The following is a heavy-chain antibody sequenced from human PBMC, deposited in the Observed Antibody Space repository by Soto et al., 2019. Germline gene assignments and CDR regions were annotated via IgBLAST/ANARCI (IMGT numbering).Heavy chain of an antibody. D-gene: IGHD3-22*01. V-gene: IGHV4-38-2*02. J-gene: IGHJ4*02. CDR3: ARDLYYYDSSGYYYVAAHGVDY. CDR1: GYSISSGYY. Sequence: SETLSLTCAVSGYSISSGYYWGWIRQPPGKGLEWIGRIYHSGSTYYNPSLKSRVTISVDTSKNQFSLKLSSVTAADTAVYYCARDLYYYDSSGYYYVAAHGVDYWGQGTLVTVSS. CDR2: IYHSGST.